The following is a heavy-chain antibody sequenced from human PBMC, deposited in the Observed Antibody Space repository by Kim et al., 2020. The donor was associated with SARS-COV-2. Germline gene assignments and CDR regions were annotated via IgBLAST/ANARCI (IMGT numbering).Heavy chain of an antibody. CDR3: ARQGRWDHVDY. CDR2: IYYSGST. J-gene: IGHJ4*02. D-gene: IGHD1-26*01. CDR1: GGSISSSSYY. Sequence: SETLSLTCTVSGGSISSSSYYWGWIRQPPGKGLEWIGSIYYSGSTYYNPSLKSRVTISVDTSKNQFSLKLSSVTAADTAVYYCARQGRWDHVDYWGQGTLVTVSS. V-gene: IGHV4-39*01.